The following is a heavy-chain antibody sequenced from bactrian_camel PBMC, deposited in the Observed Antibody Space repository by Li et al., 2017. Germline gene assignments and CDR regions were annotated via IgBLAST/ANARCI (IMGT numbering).Heavy chain of an antibody. CDR2: IHARSGRS. CDR3: AASWDVTAPAALGRISSPEFGY. Sequence: HVQLVESGGGSVQDGGSLKLSCAVSGYATGHYCIGWFRLSPGKEREEVAHIHARSGRSAVGDSVKGRFTISKDNDRNILYLQMDSLTPEDTGTYRCAASWDVTAPAALGRISSPEFGYWGEGTQVTVS. J-gene: IGHJ6*01. CDR1: GYATGHYC. D-gene: IGHD5*01. V-gene: IGHV3S1*01.